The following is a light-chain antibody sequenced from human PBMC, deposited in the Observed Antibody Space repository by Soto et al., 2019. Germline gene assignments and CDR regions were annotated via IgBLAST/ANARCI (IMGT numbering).Light chain of an antibody. Sequence: DIQMTQSPSSLSASVGDRVTITCRASQSISSYLNWYQQKPGKAPKLLIYAASSLQSGVPSRFGGSGSGTDFTLTISSLPPEDFATYYCQQSYSTPPMYTFGQGTKLEIK. CDR2: AAS. V-gene: IGKV1-39*01. J-gene: IGKJ2*01. CDR1: QSISSY. CDR3: QQSYSTPPMYT.